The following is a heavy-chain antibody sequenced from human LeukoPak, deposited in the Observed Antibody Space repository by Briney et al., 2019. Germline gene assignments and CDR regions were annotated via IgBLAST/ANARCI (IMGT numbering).Heavy chain of an antibody. J-gene: IGHJ5*02. D-gene: IGHD3-16*01. V-gene: IGHV3-48*04. CDR2: ISSSSSTI. Sequence: GGSLRLSCAASGFTLSSYSMYWVRQAPGKGLEWVSYISSSSSTIYYADSVKGRFTISRDNAKNSLYLQMNSLRAEDTAVYYCAREYYGSRPNWFDPWGQGTLVTVSS. CDR1: GFTLSSYS. CDR3: AREYYGSRPNWFDP.